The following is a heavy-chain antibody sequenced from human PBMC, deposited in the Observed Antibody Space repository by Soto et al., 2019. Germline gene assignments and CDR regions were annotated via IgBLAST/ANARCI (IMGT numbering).Heavy chain of an antibody. CDR1: GYTFTSYA. V-gene: IGHV1-3*01. J-gene: IGHJ6*02. Sequence: ASVKVSCKASGYTFTSYAMHWVRQAPGQRLEWMGWINAGNGNTKYSQKFQGRVTITRDTSASTAYMELRSLTSDDRAVYYCAKNGQPPYYYYGMDVWGQGTTVTVSS. D-gene: IGHD2-8*01. CDR2: INAGNGNT. CDR3: AKNGQPPYYYYGMDV.